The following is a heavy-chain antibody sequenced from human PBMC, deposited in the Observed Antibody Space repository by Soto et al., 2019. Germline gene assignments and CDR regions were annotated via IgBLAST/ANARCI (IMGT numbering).Heavy chain of an antibody. D-gene: IGHD2-15*01. CDR2: ISYDGSNK. V-gene: IGHV3-30*04. CDR1: GFTFSTYA. J-gene: IGHJ6*02. CDR3: ARTSCSGSSCSGHYYYGMDV. Sequence: GGSLRLSCAASGFTFSTYALHWVRQAPGKGLEWVTVISYDGSNKYYADSVKGRFTISRDNSKNTLYLQMNSLRVEDTAVYYCARTSCSGSSCSGHYYYGMDVWGQGTTVTVSS.